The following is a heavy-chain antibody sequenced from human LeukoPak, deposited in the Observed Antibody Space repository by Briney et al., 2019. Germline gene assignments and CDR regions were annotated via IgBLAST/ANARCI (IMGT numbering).Heavy chain of an antibody. CDR3: ARQGGATVVMYMDD. CDR1: GGSISSSSDN. CDR2: IYYTGIT. D-gene: IGHD4-23*01. J-gene: IGHJ6*03. Sequence: SETLSLTCSVSGGSISSSSDNWGWLRHPPGKGLEGIGSIYYTGITYNNPSPMSRVTMSVDTYQNQFSSRLTSVNAADTAMYYCARQGGATVVMYMDDWGKGTTVTVSS. V-gene: IGHV4-39*01.